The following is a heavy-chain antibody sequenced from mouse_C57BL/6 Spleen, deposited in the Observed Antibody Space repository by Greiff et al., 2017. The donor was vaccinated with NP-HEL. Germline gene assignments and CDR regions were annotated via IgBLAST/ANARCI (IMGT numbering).Heavy chain of an antibody. D-gene: IGHD2-1*01. CDR1: GFTFSSYA. CDR3: TRDGELAIYYGNSRRVPGFAY. Sequence: EVHLVESGEGLVKPGGSLKLSCAASGFTFSSYAMSWVRQTPEKRLEWVAYISSGGDYIYYADTVKGRFTISRDNARNTLYLQMSSLKSEDTAMYYCTRDGELAIYYGNSRRVPGFAYWGQGTLVTVSA. J-gene: IGHJ3*01. CDR2: ISSGGDYI. V-gene: IGHV5-9-1*02.